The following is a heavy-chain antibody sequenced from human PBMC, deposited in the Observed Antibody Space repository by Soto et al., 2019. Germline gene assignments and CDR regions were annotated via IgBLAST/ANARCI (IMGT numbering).Heavy chain of an antibody. V-gene: IGHV1-69*01. Sequence: QVQLVQSGAEVRKPGSSVKVSCKASGGTFSSYAITWVRQAPGQGFEWMGGIIPIFGSTNYAQKFQGRVTITADESTSTAYMELSSLRSEDTAVYYCAREGTTAPQDGFYYYGMDVWGQGTTVTVSS. CDR1: GGTFSSYA. J-gene: IGHJ6*02. CDR2: IIPIFGST. CDR3: AREGTTAPQDGFYYYGMDV. D-gene: IGHD5-18*01.